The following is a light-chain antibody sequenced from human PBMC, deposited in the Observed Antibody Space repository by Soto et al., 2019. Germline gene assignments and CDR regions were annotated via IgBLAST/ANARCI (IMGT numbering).Light chain of an antibody. CDR3: QQYHKFPYT. CDR1: QSISAW. CDR2: KAS. V-gene: IGKV1-5*03. J-gene: IGKJ2*01. Sequence: DIQMTQSPSTLSASVEDRVTITCRASQSISAWLAWYQQKPGKAPKLLVYKASTLETGVPSRFSGSGSGTEFTLTISCLQPDDFATSHCQQYHKFPYTCGQGTKLEIK.